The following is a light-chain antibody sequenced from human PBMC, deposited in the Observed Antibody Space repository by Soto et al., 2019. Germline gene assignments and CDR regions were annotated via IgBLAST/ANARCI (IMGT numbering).Light chain of an antibody. CDR2: KAS. V-gene: IGKV1-5*03. CDR1: QSISSW. Sequence: DVRMSQSASTVSASVGDRVTITCRASQSISSWLAWYQQKPGKAPKLLIYKASSLESGVPSRFSGSGSGTEFTLTISSLQPDDFATYYCQQYNSYWTFGQGTKVDIK. J-gene: IGKJ1*01. CDR3: QQYNSYWT.